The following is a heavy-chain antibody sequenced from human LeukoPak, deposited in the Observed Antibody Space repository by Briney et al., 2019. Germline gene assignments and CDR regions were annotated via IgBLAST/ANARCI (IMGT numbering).Heavy chain of an antibody. Sequence: SETLSLTCTVSGGSISSSSYYWGWIRPPPGKGLEWIGSIYYSGSTYYNPSLKSRVTISVDTSKNQFSLKLSSVTAADTAVYYCARQILYDSSGFFYYWGQGTLVTVSS. CDR1: GGSISSSSYY. J-gene: IGHJ4*02. CDR3: ARQILYDSSGFFYY. CDR2: IYYSGST. V-gene: IGHV4-39*01. D-gene: IGHD3-22*01.